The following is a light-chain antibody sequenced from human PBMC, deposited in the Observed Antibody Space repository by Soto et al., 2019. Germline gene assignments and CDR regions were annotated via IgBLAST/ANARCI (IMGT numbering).Light chain of an antibody. CDR1: QSVSSN. J-gene: IGKJ1*01. CDR3: QQYGSSPRT. CDR2: GAF. Sequence: EIIITQPPVTLSVSPGERVTLSCRASQSVSSNLAWYQQKPGQAPSLLIYGAFTRATGIPARFSGTGSGTDFTLTISRLEPEDFAVYYCQQYGSSPRTFGQGTKVDTK. V-gene: IGKV3-20*01.